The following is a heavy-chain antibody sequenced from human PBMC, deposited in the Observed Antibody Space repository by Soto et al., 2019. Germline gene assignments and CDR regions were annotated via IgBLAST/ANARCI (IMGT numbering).Heavy chain of an antibody. CDR1: GYTFTSYY. J-gene: IGHJ4*01. Sequence: QVQLVQSGAELKKPGASVKVSCKASGYTFTSYYMHWVRQAPGQGLEWMGIIHLSGGSTSYAQKFQGRVTMTRDTATSTVYMELSSRRSYDTAVYYCARSVPQDILATIETPFDYWGHGTLVTVSS. D-gene: IGHD5-12*01. CDR2: IHLSGGST. V-gene: IGHV1-46*03. CDR3: ARSVPQDILATIETPFDY.